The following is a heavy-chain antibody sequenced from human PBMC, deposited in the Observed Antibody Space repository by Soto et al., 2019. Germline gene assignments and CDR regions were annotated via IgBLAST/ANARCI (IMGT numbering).Heavy chain of an antibody. CDR3: ARGGLRWFRPGGYYFDY. CDR2: INHSGST. J-gene: IGHJ4*02. D-gene: IGHD4-17*01. Sequence: QVQLQQWGAGLLKPSETLSLTCAVYGGSFSGYYWSWIRQPPGKGLEWIGEINHSGSTNYNPSLKRRVTISVDTSKNQFSLKLSSVTAADTAVYYCARGGLRWFRPGGYYFDYWGQGTLVTVSS. V-gene: IGHV4-34*01. CDR1: GGSFSGYY.